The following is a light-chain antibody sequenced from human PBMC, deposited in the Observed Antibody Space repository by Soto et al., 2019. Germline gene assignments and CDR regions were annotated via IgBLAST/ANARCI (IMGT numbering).Light chain of an antibody. CDR1: ESVSNNY. V-gene: IGKV3D-20*02. CDR2: GAS. J-gene: IGKJ5*01. Sequence: EIVLTQSPGTLSLSPGERATLSCRASESVSNNYLAWYQQKPGQAPRLLIHGASSRATGIPDRFSGSGSGTDFTLTISRLEPEDFAVYYCQQRSNWPITFGQGTRLEIK. CDR3: QQRSNWPIT.